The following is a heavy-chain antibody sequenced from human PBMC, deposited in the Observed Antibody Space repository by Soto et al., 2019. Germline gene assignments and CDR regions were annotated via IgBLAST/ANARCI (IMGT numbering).Heavy chain of an antibody. CDR2: INHSGST. V-gene: IGHV4-34*01. D-gene: IGHD3-9*01. Sequence: SETLSLTCAVYGGSFSGYYWSWIRQPPGKGLEWIGEINHSGSTNYNPSLKSRVTISVDTSKNQYSLKLSSVTAADTAVYYCARAPYFDVLTAPFDLWGQGALVTVSS. CDR3: ARAPYFDVLTAPFDL. CDR1: GGSFSGYY. J-gene: IGHJ4*02.